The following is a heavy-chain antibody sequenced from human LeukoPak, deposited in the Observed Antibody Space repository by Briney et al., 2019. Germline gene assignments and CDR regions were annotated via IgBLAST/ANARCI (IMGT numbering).Heavy chain of an antibody. Sequence: SETLSLTCVVYGGSLSGYYWSWVRQPPGKGLEWIGEVNHSGSTNYNPSLKSRVTISVDTSKNQFSLKLSSVTAADTAVYFCAVSPHRDGPLNYWGQGTLVTVSS. CDR3: AVSPHRDGPLNY. D-gene: IGHD5-24*01. CDR2: VNHSGST. CDR1: GGSLSGYY. J-gene: IGHJ4*02. V-gene: IGHV4-34*01.